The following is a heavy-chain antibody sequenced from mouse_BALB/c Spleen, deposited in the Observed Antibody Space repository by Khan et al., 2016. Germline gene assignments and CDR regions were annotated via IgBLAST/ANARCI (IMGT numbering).Heavy chain of an antibody. V-gene: IGHV11-2*02. CDR1: GFTFSGFW. J-gene: IGHJ1*01. CDR3: MRYNYDYWYFDV. Sequence: EVQLLETGGGLVQPGGSRGLSCEGSGFTFSGFWMSWVRQTPGKTLEWFGDINSDGSAINYAPSIKDRFTIFRDNDKSTLYLQMSNVRSEDTATYFCMRYNYDYWYFDVWGAGTTVTVSS. D-gene: IGHD2-4*01. CDR2: INSDGSAI.